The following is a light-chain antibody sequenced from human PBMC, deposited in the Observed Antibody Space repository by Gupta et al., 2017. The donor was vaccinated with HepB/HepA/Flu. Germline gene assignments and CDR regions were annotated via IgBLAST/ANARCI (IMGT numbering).Light chain of an antibody. CDR1: TLPKQY. J-gene: IGLJ2*01. V-gene: IGLV3-25*03. CDR3: QSADSSGPYFYVV. CDR2: QDS. Sequence: SYKLTQTPSVSVSPGQTARITCSGDTLPKQYVYWYQQKPGQAPLLVIYQDSERPSGIPERFSGSSSGTTVTLTISGAQAEDEADYYCQSADSSGPYFYVVFGGGTKLTVL.